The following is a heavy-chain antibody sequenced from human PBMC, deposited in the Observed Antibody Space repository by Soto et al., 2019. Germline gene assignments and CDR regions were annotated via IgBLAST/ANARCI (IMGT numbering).Heavy chain of an antibody. CDR2: IKQDGSEE. J-gene: IGHJ4*01. CDR3: ARVATPTARNDY. D-gene: IGHD6-6*01. V-gene: IGHV3-7*03. Sequence: GGSLRLSCAASGFSLSLYWMSWVRQAPGKGPEWVANIKQDGSEEYYVDYVKGRFTISRDNARNSLYLQMNSLRAEDTAVYYCARVATPTARNDYWGRGTLVTVSS. CDR1: GFSLSLYW.